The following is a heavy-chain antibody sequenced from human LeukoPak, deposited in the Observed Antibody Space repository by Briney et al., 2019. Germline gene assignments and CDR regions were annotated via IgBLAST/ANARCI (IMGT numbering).Heavy chain of an antibody. CDR1: GGSISSHY. Sequence: SETLSLTCTVSGGSISSHYWSWIRQPPGKGLEWIGYIYYSGSANYNPSLKSRVTISVDTSKIQFSLKLSSVTAADTAVYYCARDRDEGFDLWGRGTLVTVSS. J-gene: IGHJ2*01. CDR3: ARDRDEGFDL. V-gene: IGHV4-59*11. CDR2: IYYSGSA.